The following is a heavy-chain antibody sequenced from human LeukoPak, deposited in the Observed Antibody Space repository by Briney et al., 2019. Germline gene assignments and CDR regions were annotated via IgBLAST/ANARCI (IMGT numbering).Heavy chain of an antibody. CDR1: GFTFSSSA. V-gene: IGHV1-58*01. CDR3: ATDRSLGYDLLIGLDP. Sequence: SVKVSCQASGFTFSSSAVQWVRQARGERLEWIGRIVVGSGDTNYAQKFQQRVTITRDMSTGTAYMELSSLTSEDTAVYYCATDRSLGYDLLIGLDPWGQGTLVTVSS. CDR2: IVVGSGDT. J-gene: IGHJ5*02. D-gene: IGHD3-9*01.